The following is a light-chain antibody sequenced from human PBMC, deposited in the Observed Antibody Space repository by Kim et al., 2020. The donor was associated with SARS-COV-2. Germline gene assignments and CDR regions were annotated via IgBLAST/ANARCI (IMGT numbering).Light chain of an antibody. J-gene: IGLJ3*02. CDR1: ALPKQY. V-gene: IGLV3-25*03. CDR2: KDS. Sequence: VSPGQTARITCSGDALPKQYVYWYQQKPGQAPVLVIYKDSERPSGIPERFSGSGSGTTVTLTISGVQAEDEADYYCQSTDSSGIWVFGGGTKLTVL. CDR3: QSTDSSGIWV.